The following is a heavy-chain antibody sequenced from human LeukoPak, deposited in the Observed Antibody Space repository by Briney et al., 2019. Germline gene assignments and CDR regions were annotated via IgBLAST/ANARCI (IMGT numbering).Heavy chain of an antibody. CDR1: GGTFSSYA. CDR2: IIPIFGTA. Sequence: GSSVKVSCEASGGTFSSYAISWVRQAPGQGLEWMGGIIPIFGTANYAQKFQGRVTITADESTSTAYMELSSLRSEDTAVYYCARGGSYGDDYGDYYYYGMDVWGQGTTVTVSS. D-gene: IGHD4-17*01. J-gene: IGHJ6*02. V-gene: IGHV1-69*01. CDR3: ARGGSYGDDYGDYYYYGMDV.